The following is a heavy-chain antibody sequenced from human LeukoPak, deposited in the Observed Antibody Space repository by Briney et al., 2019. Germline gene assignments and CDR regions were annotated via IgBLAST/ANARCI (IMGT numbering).Heavy chain of an antibody. V-gene: IGHV3-48*04. CDR1: GFTFSSYS. CDR3: ARPRGCGTSRCNNFDY. Sequence: GGSLRLSCAASGFTFSSYSMNWVRQAPGKGLEWVSYISSSTSTIYYADSVKGRFTISRDNAKNSLYLQMNRLRAEDTAVYYCARPRGCGTSRCNNFDYWGQGTLVTVSS. CDR2: ISSSTSTI. J-gene: IGHJ4*02. D-gene: IGHD2-21*01.